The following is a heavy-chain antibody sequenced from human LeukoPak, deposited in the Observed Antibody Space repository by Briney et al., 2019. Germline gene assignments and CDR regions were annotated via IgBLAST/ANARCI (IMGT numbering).Heavy chain of an antibody. V-gene: IGHV3-23*01. CDR1: GFTFRMYA. J-gene: IGHJ4*02. CDR3: AKDGLSYDGSTHVYYFQS. D-gene: IGHD3-22*01. Sequence: GSLRLSCTASGFTFRMYAMSWVCQSPGKGLESVASIIYDGRHTYYAASVKGRFTISRDNSQNTLYLQMNSLRAEDTALYYCAKDGLSYDGSTHVYYFQSLGQGTLVTVSS. CDR2: IIYDGRHT.